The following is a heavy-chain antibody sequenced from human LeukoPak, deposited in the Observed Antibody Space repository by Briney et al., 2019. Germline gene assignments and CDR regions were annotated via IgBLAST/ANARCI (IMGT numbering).Heavy chain of an antibody. V-gene: IGHV1-69*05. D-gene: IGHD1-1*01. CDR2: IIPIFGTA. CDR3: ARVGRPLAPDY. Sequence: SVKVSCKASGGTFSSYAISWVRQAPGQGLEWMGRIIPIFGTANYAQKFQDRVTITTDESTSTAYMELSSLRSEDTAVYYCARVGRPLAPDYWGQGTLVTVSS. J-gene: IGHJ4*02. CDR1: GGTFSSYA.